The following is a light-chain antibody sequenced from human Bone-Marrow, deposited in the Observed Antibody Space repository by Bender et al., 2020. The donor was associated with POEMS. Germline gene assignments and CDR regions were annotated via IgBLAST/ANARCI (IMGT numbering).Light chain of an antibody. V-gene: IGLV1-40*01. CDR1: SSNTGTNL. CDR2: GYN. Sequence: QSVLTQPPSVSGSPGQRVSISCSGSSSNTGTNLVNWYQQLPGTAPKLLIYGYNNRPSGVPDRFSGSKSGTSASLAITGLQAEDEGDYYCQSYDNSLGGWVFGGGTKLTVL. J-gene: IGLJ3*02. CDR3: QSYDNSLGGWV.